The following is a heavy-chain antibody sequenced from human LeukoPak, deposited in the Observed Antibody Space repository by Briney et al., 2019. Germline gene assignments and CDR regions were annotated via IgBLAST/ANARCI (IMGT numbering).Heavy chain of an antibody. Sequence: PGRSLRLSCAASEFTFSSYAMHWVRQAPGKGLEWVAVISYDGSNRYYADSVKGRFTISRDNSKNTLYLQMNSLRAEDTAVYYCARDLGEPVTYSSGWTYWGGMDVWGQGTTVTVSS. CDR3: ARDLGEPVTYSSGWTYWGGMDV. D-gene: IGHD6-19*01. V-gene: IGHV3-30-3*01. CDR1: EFTFSSYA. CDR2: ISYDGSNR. J-gene: IGHJ6*02.